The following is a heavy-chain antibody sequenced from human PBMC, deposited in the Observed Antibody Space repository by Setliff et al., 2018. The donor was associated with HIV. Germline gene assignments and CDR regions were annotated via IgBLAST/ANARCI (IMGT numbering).Heavy chain of an antibody. CDR2: IKQDESDK. CDR3: AKVSSPYTTSSFVLDY. Sequence: PGGSLRLSCAASGFTFSSYWMSWVRQAPGKGLEWVANIKQDESDKYYADSVKGRFTISRDNSKNTVYLQMNSLRLEDTAVYYCAKVSSPYTTSSFVLDYWGQGTLVTVSS. J-gene: IGHJ4*02. V-gene: IGHV3-7*01. D-gene: IGHD6-6*01. CDR1: GFTFSSYW.